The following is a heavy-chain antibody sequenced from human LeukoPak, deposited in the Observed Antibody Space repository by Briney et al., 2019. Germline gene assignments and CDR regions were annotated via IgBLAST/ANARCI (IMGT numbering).Heavy chain of an antibody. CDR2: VYYSVST. J-gene: IGHJ3*02. CDR3: ARAQSGTYAFDI. V-gene: IGHV4-59*01. CDR1: GGSIGIYY. Sequence: PSETLSLTCTFWGGSIGIYYWNWARQSPGKGLEWIGYVYYSVSTGYNPSLKSRVTISVDTSENQLSLKLSSVTPADTAVYYCARAQSGTYAFDIWGQGTMVTVSS. D-gene: IGHD1-1*01.